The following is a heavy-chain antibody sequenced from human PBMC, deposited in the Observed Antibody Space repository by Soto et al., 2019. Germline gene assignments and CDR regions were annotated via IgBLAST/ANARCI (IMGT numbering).Heavy chain of an antibody. CDR3: AMYRGNYDICDDYAAYDFYT. CDR2: ISAYNGNT. Sequence: ASVKVSCKASGYTFTSYGISWVRQAPGQGLEWMGWISAYNGNTNYAQKLQGRVTMTTDTSTSTAYMELRSLRSDDTAVYYCAMYRGNYDICDDYAAYDFYTWAQRAIFTVSS. D-gene: IGHD3-22*01. V-gene: IGHV1-18*01. CDR1: GYTFTSYG. J-gene: IGHJ3*01.